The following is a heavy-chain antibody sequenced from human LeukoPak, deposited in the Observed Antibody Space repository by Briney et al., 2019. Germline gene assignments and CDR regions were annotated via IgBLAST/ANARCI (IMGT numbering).Heavy chain of an antibody. CDR2: IYSGGAT. D-gene: IGHD3-22*01. CDR3: ARDRGYYDRSGYFYDSN. J-gene: IGHJ4*02. Sequence: PGGSLRLSCAASEFSVGANFMSWVRQAAGKGLEWLSVIYSGGATYYADSVKGRFTISRDILKNTLFLQMNSLRAEDTAVYYCARDRGYYDRSGYFYDSNWGQGTLVTVSS. CDR1: EFSVGANF. V-gene: IGHV3-66*01.